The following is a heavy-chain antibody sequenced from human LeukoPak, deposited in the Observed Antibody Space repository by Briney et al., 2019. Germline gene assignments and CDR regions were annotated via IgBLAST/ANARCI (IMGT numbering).Heavy chain of an antibody. Sequence: PGGCLRLSCAASGFDFSSSGMHWVRQAPGKGLEWVSFIRYYGSDEYYADSVKGRFTISRDNAKNSLYLQMNSLRAEDTAVYYCAKEGYYGSGSFPDYWGQATLVTVSS. D-gene: IGHD3-10*01. CDR3: AKEGYYGSGSFPDY. CDR1: GFDFSSSG. CDR2: IRYYGSDE. V-gene: IGHV3-30*02. J-gene: IGHJ4*02.